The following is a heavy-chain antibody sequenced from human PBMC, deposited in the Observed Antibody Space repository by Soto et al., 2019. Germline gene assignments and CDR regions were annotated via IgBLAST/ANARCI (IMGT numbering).Heavy chain of an antibody. V-gene: IGHV3-30*18. D-gene: IGHD4-17*01. CDR2: ISYDGSNK. CDR1: GFTFSSYG. Sequence: QVPLVESGGGVVQPGRSLRLSCAASGFTFSSYGMHWVRQAPGKGLEWVAVISYDGSNKYYADSVKGRFTISRDNSKNTLYLQMNGLRAEDTAVYYCAKSVYAGGDYYYYGMDVWGQGTTVTVSS. CDR3: AKSVYAGGDYYYYGMDV. J-gene: IGHJ6*02.